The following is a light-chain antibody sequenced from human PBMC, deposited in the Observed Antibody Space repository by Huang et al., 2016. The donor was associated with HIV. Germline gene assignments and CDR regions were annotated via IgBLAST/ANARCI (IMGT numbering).Light chain of an antibody. J-gene: IGKJ2*01. CDR1: QTISSHY. CDR2: GTS. Sequence: EVVLTQSPGTLSLSPGEIATLACRASQTISSHYFAWDQQKPGQAPRLLIYGTSNRATRIPDRFSGSGSGTDCTRTISRLEPEDFAVYYCQQYGNSPPYTVGQGTTLDIK. CDR3: QQYGNSPPYT. V-gene: IGKV3-20*01.